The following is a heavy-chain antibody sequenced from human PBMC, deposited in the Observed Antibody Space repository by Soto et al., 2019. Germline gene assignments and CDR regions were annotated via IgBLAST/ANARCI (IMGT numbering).Heavy chain of an antibody. D-gene: IGHD2-15*01. Sequence: GASLKISCKASEYSFTHDWIGWVRQMPGKGLEWMGVIYPGDSDTIYSPSFKGQVTISADKSISTAYLQWTSLKASDTAIYYCARLMVVAAPAGWFDPWGQGTLVTVSS. CDR3: ARLMVVAAPAGWFDP. V-gene: IGHV5-51*01. CDR1: EYSFTHDW. CDR2: IYPGDSDT. J-gene: IGHJ5*02.